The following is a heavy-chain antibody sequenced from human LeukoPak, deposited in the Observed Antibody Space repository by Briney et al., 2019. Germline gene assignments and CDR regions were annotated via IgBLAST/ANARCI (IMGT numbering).Heavy chain of an antibody. CDR1: GFTLSSYW. J-gene: IGHJ4*02. V-gene: IGHV3-74*01. D-gene: IGHD5-18*01. CDR3: ARQRGYSYGQLDY. CDR2: INRDGSST. Sequence: AGGSLRLSCAVSGFTLSSYWMHWVRQAPGKGLVWVSRINRDGSSTNNADSVKGRFTISRDDAKNTLYLQMNSLRAEDTAIYYCARQRGYSYGQLDYWGQGTLVTVSS.